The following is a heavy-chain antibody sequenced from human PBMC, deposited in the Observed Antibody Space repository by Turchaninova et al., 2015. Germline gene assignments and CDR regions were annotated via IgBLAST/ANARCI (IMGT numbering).Heavy chain of an antibody. CDR3: ARFMSSSYGMDV. Sequence: QVQLVQSGAEVKRRVASWQGACEVAGYTFTDFGINWVRLAPGKGPEWMGWISTYNGDTHTAQKFHGRVTMTRETSTATAYMELRSLTSDDTAVYYCARFMSSSYGMDVWGRGTTITVSS. CDR1: GYTFTDFG. D-gene: IGHD3-16*02. V-gene: IGHV1-18*04. CDR2: ISTYNGDT. J-gene: IGHJ6*02.